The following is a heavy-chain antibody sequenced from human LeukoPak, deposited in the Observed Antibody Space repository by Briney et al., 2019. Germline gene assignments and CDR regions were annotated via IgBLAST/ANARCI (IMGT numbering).Heavy chain of an antibody. D-gene: IGHD6-13*01. Sequence: GGSLRLSCAASGFTFSSYDMSWARQAPGKGLEWVSAISASGGRTYYADSVKGRFTISRDNSKNTMYQQMNSLRAEDTAVYYCAKAGGSSWYDAWGQGILVTVPS. J-gene: IGHJ5*02. CDR1: GFTFSSYD. CDR2: ISASGGRT. V-gene: IGHV3-23*01. CDR3: AKAGGSSWYDA.